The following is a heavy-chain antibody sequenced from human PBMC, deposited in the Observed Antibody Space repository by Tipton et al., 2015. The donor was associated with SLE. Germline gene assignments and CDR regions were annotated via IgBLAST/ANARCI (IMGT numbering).Heavy chain of an antibody. V-gene: IGHV4-59*12. D-gene: IGHD4-23*01. Sequence: TLSLTCTVSGDSIGTYYWNWIRQSPGKGLEWIGNVYYVGSTNYNPSLKGRVTISVDTSKNQFSLNLRSVTAADTAVYYCARGGTGDGRNPFDPWGQGTLVTVSS. CDR3: ARGGTGDGRNPFDP. CDR1: GDSIGTYY. J-gene: IGHJ5*02. CDR2: VYYVGST.